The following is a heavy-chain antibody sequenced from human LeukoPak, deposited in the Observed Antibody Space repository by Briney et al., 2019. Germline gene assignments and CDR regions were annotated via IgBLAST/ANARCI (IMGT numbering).Heavy chain of an antibody. CDR3: ASRAAAAEGYFDY. CDR1: GYTFTSYG. D-gene: IGHD6-13*01. J-gene: IGHJ4*02. Sequence: ASVKVSCKASGYTFTSYGISWVRQAPGQGLEWMGWMNPNSGNTGYAQKFQGRVTMTRNTSISTAYMELSSLRSEDTAVYYCASRAAAAEGYFDYWGQGTLVTVSS. V-gene: IGHV1-8*02. CDR2: MNPNSGNT.